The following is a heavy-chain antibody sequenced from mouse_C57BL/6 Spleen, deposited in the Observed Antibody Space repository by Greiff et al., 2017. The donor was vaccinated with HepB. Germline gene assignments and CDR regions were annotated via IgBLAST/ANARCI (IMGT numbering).Heavy chain of an antibody. V-gene: IGHV1-50*01. D-gene: IGHD1-1*01. J-gene: IGHJ2*01. CDR3: ARSTTVVYFDY. CDR1: GYTFTSYW. Sequence: VQLQQPGAELVKPGASVKLSCKASGYTFTSYWMQWVKQRPGQGLEWIGEIDPSDSYTNYNQKFKGKATLTVDTSSSTAYMQLSSLTSEDSAVYYCARSTTVVYFDYWGQGTTLTVSS. CDR2: IDPSDSYT.